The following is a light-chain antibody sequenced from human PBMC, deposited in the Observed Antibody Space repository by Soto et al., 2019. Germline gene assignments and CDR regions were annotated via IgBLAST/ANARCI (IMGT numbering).Light chain of an antibody. CDR2: AAS. CDR3: QQSYSSWT. CDR1: QSIVNH. V-gene: IGKV1-39*01. Sequence: DIQMTQSPSSLSASLGDRVTITCRASQSIVNHLNCYRQKPGNPPELLNYAASSLHSGVPSRLSGSGSGTDFTLTISSLQPEDFATFYCQQSYSSWTFGQGTKVDIK. J-gene: IGKJ1*01.